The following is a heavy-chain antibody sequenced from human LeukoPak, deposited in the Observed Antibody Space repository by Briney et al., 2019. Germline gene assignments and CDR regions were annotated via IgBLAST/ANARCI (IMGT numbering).Heavy chain of an antibody. V-gene: IGHV3-7*03. CDR1: GFTVDSNY. J-gene: IGHJ4*02. D-gene: IGHD3-22*01. CDR2: IKQDGSEK. Sequence: GGSLRLSCAASGFTVDSNYLSWVRQAPGKGPEWVANIKQDGSEKFYVDSVKGRFTISRDNAKNSLYLQMNSLRAEDTAVYYCASPNGYYYYWGQGTLVTVSS. CDR3: ASPNGYYYY.